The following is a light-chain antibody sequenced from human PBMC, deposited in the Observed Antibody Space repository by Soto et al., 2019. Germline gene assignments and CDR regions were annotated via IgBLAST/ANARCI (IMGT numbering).Light chain of an antibody. CDR2: GAS. Sequence: EKVLTQSPVTLSVSLGERATLSCRASQSITTNLAWYQQKPGQAPRLLIFGASNRATGIPARFSGSGSGTDFSPTISSLHSEDSATDYCPQYSDWPPLTFGGGTNVQI. CDR3: PQYSDWPPLT. CDR1: QSITTN. V-gene: IGKV3-15*01. J-gene: IGKJ4*01.